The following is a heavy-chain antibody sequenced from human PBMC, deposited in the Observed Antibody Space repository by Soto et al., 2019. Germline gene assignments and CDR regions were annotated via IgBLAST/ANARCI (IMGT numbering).Heavy chain of an antibody. CDR1: GGSISSSSYY. Sequence: SETLSLTCTVSGGSISSSSYYWGWIRQPPGKGLEWIGSIYYSGSTYYNPSLKSRVTISVDTSKNQFSLKLSSVTAADTAVYYCVRSYDSMDFDYWGQGTLVTVSA. V-gene: IGHV4-39*01. D-gene: IGHD3-22*01. CDR2: IYYSGST. CDR3: VRSYDSMDFDY. J-gene: IGHJ4*02.